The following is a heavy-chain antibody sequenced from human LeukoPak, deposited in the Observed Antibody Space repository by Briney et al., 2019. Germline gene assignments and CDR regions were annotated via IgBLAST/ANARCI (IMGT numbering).Heavy chain of an antibody. CDR3: ARGKQWLGRYYFDY. Sequence: PSETLSLTCTVSGVSISSYYWSWIRQPPGKGLEWIGYIYYSGSTNYNPSLKSRVTISVDTSKNQFSLKLSSVTAADTAVYYCARGKQWLGRYYFDYWGQGTLVTVSS. CDR2: IYYSGST. J-gene: IGHJ4*02. CDR1: GVSISSYY. D-gene: IGHD6-19*01. V-gene: IGHV4-59*01.